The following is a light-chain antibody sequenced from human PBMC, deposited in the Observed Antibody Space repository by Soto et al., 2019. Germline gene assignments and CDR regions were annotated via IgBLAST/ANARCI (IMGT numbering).Light chain of an antibody. J-gene: IGKJ2*01. CDR3: QQSFSIPYT. CDR1: QRISNN. Sequence: DIQMTQSPASLSASVGDRVTITCRASQRISNNLNWYQQKPGKAPKLLIYGSTNLQSGVPSRFSGSGSGTEFTLTISVLQPEDIATYYCQQSFSIPYTCGQGTKQGIK. V-gene: IGKV1-39*01. CDR2: GST.